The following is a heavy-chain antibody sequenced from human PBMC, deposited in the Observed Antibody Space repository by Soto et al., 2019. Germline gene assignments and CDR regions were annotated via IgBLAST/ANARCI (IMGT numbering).Heavy chain of an antibody. V-gene: IGHV4-59*01. CDR3: ARDLGYCTGGSCGFDY. J-gene: IGHJ4*02. CDR2: IYYSGTT. D-gene: IGHD2-15*01. Sequence: SETLSLTCTVSGGSIGTSHWSWIRQPPGKRLEWIGYIYYSGTTNYNPSLKSRVTISVDTSKKQFSLRLSSVTAADTAVYYCARDLGYCTGGSCGFDYWGQGALVTVSS. CDR1: GGSIGTSH.